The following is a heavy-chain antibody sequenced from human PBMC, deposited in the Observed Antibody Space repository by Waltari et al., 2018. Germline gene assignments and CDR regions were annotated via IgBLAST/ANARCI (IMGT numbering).Heavy chain of an antibody. D-gene: IGHD5-12*01. Sequence: QVQLQESGPGLVNPSETLSLTCTVSGGSVSSGSYYWSWIRQPPGKGLEWIGYIYYSGSTNYNPSLKSRVTISVDTSKNQFSLKLSSVTAADTAVYYCARADIVATGTHAYWGQGTLVTVSS. J-gene: IGHJ4*02. CDR2: IYYSGST. CDR3: ARADIVATGTHAY. V-gene: IGHV4-61*01. CDR1: GGSVSSGSYY.